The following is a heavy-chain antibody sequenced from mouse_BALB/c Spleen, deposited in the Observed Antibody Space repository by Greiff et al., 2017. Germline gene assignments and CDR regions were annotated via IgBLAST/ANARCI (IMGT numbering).Heavy chain of an antibody. V-gene: IGHV10-1*02. D-gene: IGHD1-1*01. CDR2: IRSKSNNYAT. J-gene: IGHJ3*01. CDR1: GFTFNTYA. CDR3: VSTVVAPY. Sequence: EVKLMESGGGLVQPKGSLKLSCAASGFTFNTYAMNWVRQAPGKGLEWVARIRSKSNNYATYYADSVKDRFTISRDDSQSMLYLQMNNLKTEDTAMYYCVSTVVAPYWGQGTLVTVSA.